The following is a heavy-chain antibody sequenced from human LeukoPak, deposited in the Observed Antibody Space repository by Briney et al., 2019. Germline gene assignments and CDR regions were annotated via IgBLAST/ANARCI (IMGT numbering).Heavy chain of an antibody. D-gene: IGHD4-11*01. CDR2: IYYSGRP. Sequence: ETLSLTGTVSGVSISGSSLYWGWSRQPPGKGLECIGSIYYSGRPYYNPPLTSRANISVDTSNHQFSLKQSSDTAADTAVYYSARIRYSDNIDYWGKGTLVTVSS. CDR3: ARIRYSDNIDY. J-gene: IGHJ4*02. V-gene: IGHV4-39*01. CDR1: GVSISGSSLY.